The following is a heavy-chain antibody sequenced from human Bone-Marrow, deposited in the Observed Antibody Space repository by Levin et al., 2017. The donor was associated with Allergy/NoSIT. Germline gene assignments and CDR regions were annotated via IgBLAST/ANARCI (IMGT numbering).Heavy chain of an antibody. Sequence: GESLKISCKTSGYTFSGHYIHWLRQAPGQGLQWVALINSNDGSTNSAQRLRHRFTVTRDTSINTVYMELSSLTSEDTAIYYCAREVYDSGRHSRAFDFWGQGTLVTVSS. J-gene: IGHJ4*02. CDR1: GYTFSGHY. V-gene: IGHV1-2*02. CDR3: AREVYDSGRHSRAFDF. D-gene: IGHD3-10*01. CDR2: INSNDGST.